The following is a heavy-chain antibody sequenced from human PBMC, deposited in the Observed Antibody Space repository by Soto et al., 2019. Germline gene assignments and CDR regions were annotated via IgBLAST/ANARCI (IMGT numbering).Heavy chain of an antibody. CDR2: IYYSGST. Sequence: PSETLSLTCTVSGGSISSYYWSWIRQPPGKGLEWIGYIYYSGSTNYNPSLESRVTISVDTSKNQFSLKLSSVTAADTAVYYCARHLGTVTTVWWFDPWGQGTLVTVSS. J-gene: IGHJ5*02. V-gene: IGHV4-59*08. D-gene: IGHD4-17*01. CDR1: GGSISSYY. CDR3: ARHLGTVTTVWWFDP.